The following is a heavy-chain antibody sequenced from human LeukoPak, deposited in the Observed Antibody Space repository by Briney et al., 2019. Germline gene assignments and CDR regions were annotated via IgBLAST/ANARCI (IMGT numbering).Heavy chain of an antibody. Sequence: GGSLRLPCTASGFTLGSHDMHWVRQTPGEGLEWVAAIASGFQTFYAGSVKGRFTVSREDAKNSLYLQMNSLRAGDTAVYYCVREARGYHYTYFDYWGQGTLVTVSS. CDR1: GFTLGSHD. CDR2: IASGFQT. J-gene: IGHJ4*02. D-gene: IGHD5-18*01. CDR3: VREARGYHYTYFDY. V-gene: IGHV3-13*01.